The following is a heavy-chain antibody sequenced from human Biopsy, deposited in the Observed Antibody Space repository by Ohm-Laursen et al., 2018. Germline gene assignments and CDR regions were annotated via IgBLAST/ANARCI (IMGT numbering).Heavy chain of an antibody. CDR1: GGSISSETNY. CDR3: ARHPTGFWFDP. V-gene: IGHV4-39*01. Sequence: TLSPTCTVSGGSISSETNYWGWIRQPPGKGLEWIGSIFYGGITYYNPSLKSRVTISVDTSKNQFSLNLSSVTGADTAVYYCARHPTGFWFDPWGQGTLVTVSS. J-gene: IGHJ5*02. CDR2: IFYGGIT.